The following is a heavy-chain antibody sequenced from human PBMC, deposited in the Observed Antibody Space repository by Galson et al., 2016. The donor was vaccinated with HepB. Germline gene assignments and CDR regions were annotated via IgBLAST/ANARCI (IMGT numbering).Heavy chain of an antibody. V-gene: IGHV3-74*01. CDR2: NNGDGSST. CDR3: ARRDIPMANDY. D-gene: IGHD5-18*01. Sequence: SLRLSCAASGFSFSNYWMHWVRQAPGKGLVWVSRNNGDGSSTSYADYMKGRFTISRDNAKNTLYLQMNSLRAEDTAVYFCARRDIPMANDYWGQGVLVTVSS. CDR1: GFSFSNYW. J-gene: IGHJ4*02.